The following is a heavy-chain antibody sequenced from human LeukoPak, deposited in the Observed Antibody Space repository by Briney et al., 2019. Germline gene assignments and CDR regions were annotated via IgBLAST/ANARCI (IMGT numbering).Heavy chain of an antibody. CDR1: GLTLRSEW. Sequence: GGCLRLSCAAYGLTLRSEWVKWVRHAGGKGRGWVSRVTTDGRITKYADYVKGRFTISRENDKKTLYMQMNRVRDEDTVVYYCAKGSLASFDSCGQGTMVTVSS. D-gene: IGHD3-10*01. J-gene: IGHJ3*02. CDR2: VTTDGRIT. V-gene: IGHV3-74*03. CDR3: AKGSLASFDS.